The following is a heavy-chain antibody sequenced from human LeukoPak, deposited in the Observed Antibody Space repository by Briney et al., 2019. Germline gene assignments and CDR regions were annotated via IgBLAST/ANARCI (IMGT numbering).Heavy chain of an antibody. Sequence: SETLSLTCTVSGDSISSYYWSWIRQPPGKGLEWIGYIYYSGGTDYNPSLKSRVTISVDKSKNQFSLKLNSVTAADTAVYYCARWSVGSSSFDYWGQGTLVTVSS. CDR2: IYYSGGT. CDR3: ARWSVGSSSFDY. CDR1: GDSISSYY. J-gene: IGHJ4*02. V-gene: IGHV4-59*12. D-gene: IGHD6-13*01.